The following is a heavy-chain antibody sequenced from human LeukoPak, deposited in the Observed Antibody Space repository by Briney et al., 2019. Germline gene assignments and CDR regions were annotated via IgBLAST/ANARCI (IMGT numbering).Heavy chain of an antibody. V-gene: IGHV4-30-2*01. CDR3: ARDHRVVGAI. J-gene: IGHJ4*02. D-gene: IGHD1-26*01. Sequence: SETLSLTCTVSGGSISSGGYYWSWIRQPPGKGLEWIGYIYHSGSTYYNPSLKSRVTISVDRSKNQFSLKLSSVTAADTAVYYCARDHRVVGAIWGQGTLVTVSS. CDR2: IYHSGST. CDR1: GGSISSGGYY.